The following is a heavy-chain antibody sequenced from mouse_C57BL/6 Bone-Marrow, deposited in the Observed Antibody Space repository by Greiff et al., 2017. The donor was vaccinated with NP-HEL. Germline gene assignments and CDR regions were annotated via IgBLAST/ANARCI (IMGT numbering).Heavy chain of an antibody. CDR3: ARRGSSFAWFAY. CDR2: IDLSDSYT. CDR1: GSTFPTYG. J-gene: IGHJ3*01. D-gene: IGHD1-1*01. Sequence: QFQLQHLGPELVMLGASLKLSSKPSGSTFPTYGLHWWRQRPGQALVWIGEIDLSDSYTNYNQKFKGKSTLTVDKSSSTAYMQLSSLTSEDSAVYYCARRGSSFAWFAYWGQGTLVTVSA. V-gene: IGHV1-69*01.